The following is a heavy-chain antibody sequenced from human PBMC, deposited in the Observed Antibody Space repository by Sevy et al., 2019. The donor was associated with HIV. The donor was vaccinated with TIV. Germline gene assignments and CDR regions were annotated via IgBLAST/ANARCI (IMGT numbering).Heavy chain of an antibody. CDR2: IYYSGST. J-gene: IGHJ5*02. CDR1: GGSISSGGYY. CDR3: ARSDIVLMVYAIGGGAWFDP. Sequence: TLSLTCTVSGGSISSGGYYWSWIRQHPGKGLEWIGYIYYSGSTYYNPSLKSRVTISVDTSKNQFSLKLSSVTAADTAVYYCARSDIVLMVYAIGGGAWFDPWGQGTLVTVSS. V-gene: IGHV4-31*03. D-gene: IGHD2-8*01.